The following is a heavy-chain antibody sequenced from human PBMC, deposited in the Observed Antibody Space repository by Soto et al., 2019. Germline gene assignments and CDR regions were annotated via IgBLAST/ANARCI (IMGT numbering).Heavy chain of an antibody. V-gene: IGHV4-4*02. CDR1: SGSISVEQR. CDR2: IHHSGST. Sequence: QMQLQESGPGLVKPSETLSLICTVSSGSISVEQRWTWVRQPPGKGLEWIGEIHHSGSTNENPSLRSRVTMSVDKSKHQFSLKLNSVTAADTAVYFCARSFGWYAIDHWGQGTLVIVSS. D-gene: IGHD6-19*01. CDR3: ARSFGWYAIDH. J-gene: IGHJ4*02.